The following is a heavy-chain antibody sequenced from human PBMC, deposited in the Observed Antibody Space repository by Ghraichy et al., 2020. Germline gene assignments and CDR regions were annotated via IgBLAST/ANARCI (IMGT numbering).Heavy chain of an antibody. CDR1: GFIFSDYY. Sequence: GGSLRLSCAASGFIFSDYYMSWIRQAPGKGLEWVSYISSGGTTKYYADSVKGRFTISRDNAKNSLYLQMNSLRAEDTAVYYCARGPTYYYDNRNYYHHWGQGMLVTVSS. V-gene: IGHV3-11*01. CDR2: ISSGGTTK. J-gene: IGHJ4*02. D-gene: IGHD3-22*01. CDR3: ARGPTYYYDNRNYYHH.